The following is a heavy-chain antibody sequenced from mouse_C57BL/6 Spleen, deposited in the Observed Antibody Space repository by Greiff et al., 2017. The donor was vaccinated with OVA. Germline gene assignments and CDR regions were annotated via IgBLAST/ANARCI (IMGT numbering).Heavy chain of an antibody. J-gene: IGHJ4*01. CDR3: TTAGYYAMDY. V-gene: IGHV14-4*01. Sequence: EVQLQQSGAELVRPGASVKLSCTASGFNIKDDYMHWVKQRPEQGLEWIGWIDPENGDTEYASKFQGKATITADTSSNTAYLQLSSLTSEDTAVYYCTTAGYYAMDYWGQGTTVTVSS. CDR2: IDPENGDT. CDR1: GFNIKDDY.